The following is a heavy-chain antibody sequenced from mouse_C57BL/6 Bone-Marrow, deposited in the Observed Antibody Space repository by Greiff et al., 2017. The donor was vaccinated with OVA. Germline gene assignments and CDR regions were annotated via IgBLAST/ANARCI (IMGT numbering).Heavy chain of an antibody. J-gene: IGHJ2*01. CDR2: IYPRSGNT. CDR3: ARGIITTVVATRFDY. D-gene: IGHD1-1*01. V-gene: IGHV1-81*01. CDR1: GYTFTSYG. Sequence: QVQLKQSGAELARPGASVKLSCKASGYTFTSYGISWVKQRTGQGLEWIGEIYPRSGNTYYNEKFKGKATLTADKSSSTAYMELRSLTSEDSAVYFCARGIITTVVATRFDYWGQGTTLTVSS.